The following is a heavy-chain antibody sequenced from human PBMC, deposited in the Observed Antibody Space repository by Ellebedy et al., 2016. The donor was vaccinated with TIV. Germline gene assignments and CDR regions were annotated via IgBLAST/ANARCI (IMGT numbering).Heavy chain of an antibody. CDR2: ISYDGGNK. J-gene: IGHJ4*02. CDR3: ARDLFGESY. Sequence: PGGSLRLSCAASGFNLSNYPMYWVSQAPGKGPEWVAVISYDGGNKYYADSVKGRFTISRDNFKNTLYLQMNSLRVEDTSVYYCARDLFGESYWGQGTLVTVSS. CDR1: GFNLSNYP. V-gene: IGHV3-30*16. D-gene: IGHD3-10*02.